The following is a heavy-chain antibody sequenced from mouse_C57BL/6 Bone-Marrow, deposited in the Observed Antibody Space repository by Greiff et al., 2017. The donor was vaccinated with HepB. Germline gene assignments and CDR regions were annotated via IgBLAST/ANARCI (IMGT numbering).Heavy chain of an antibody. Sequence: QVQLQQSGPGLVAPSQSLSITCTVSGFSLTSYGVHWVRQPPGKGLEWLVVIWSDGSTTYNSALKSRLSISKDNSKSQVFLKMNSLQTDDTAMYYCARHEGMVTTLFDYWGQGTTLTVSS. CDR1: GFSLTSYG. D-gene: IGHD2-3*01. V-gene: IGHV2-6-1*01. J-gene: IGHJ2*01. CDR3: ARHEGMVTTLFDY. CDR2: IWSDGST.